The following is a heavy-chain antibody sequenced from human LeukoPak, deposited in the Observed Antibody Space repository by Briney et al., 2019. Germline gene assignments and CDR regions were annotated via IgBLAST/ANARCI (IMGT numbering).Heavy chain of an antibody. CDR3: AEGSWSGFGPNAFDI. D-gene: IGHD3-3*01. J-gene: IGHJ3*02. CDR1: GGTFSSYA. CDR2: IIPIFGTA. Sequence: SVKVSCKASGGTFSSYAISWVRQAPGQGVEWMGGIIPIFGTANYAQKFQGRVTITADESTSTAYMELSSLRSEDTAVYYCAEGSWSGFGPNAFDIWGQGTMVTVSS. V-gene: IGHV1-69*13.